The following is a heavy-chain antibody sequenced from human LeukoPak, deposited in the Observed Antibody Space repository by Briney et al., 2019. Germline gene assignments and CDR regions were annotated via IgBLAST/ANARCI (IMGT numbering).Heavy chain of an antibody. V-gene: IGHV1-2*02. CDR1: GYTFNDYY. D-gene: IGHD6-13*01. Sequence: ASVKVSCKASGYTFNDYYIHWVRQAPGLGLEWMGWVNPKTGRTEYAQKLQARVTMTSDTSIVTAYMELSSLTSDDTATYYCARGILQQQLVANWGQGTLVTVSS. CDR3: ARGILQQQLVAN. CDR2: VNPKTGRT. J-gene: IGHJ4*02.